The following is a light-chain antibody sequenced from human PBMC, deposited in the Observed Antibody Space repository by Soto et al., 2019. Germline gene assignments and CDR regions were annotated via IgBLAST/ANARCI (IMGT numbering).Light chain of an antibody. V-gene: IGLV2-8*01. CDR2: EVS. CDR1: SSDVGGYNY. Sequence: QSVLTQPPSASGSPGQSVTISCNGTSSDVGGYNYVSWYQQHPGKAPQLMVYEVSKRPSGVPDRFSGSKSGNTASLTVSGLQAEDEADYYCSSYAGSNNLVFGGGTKLTVL. CDR3: SSYAGSNNLV. J-gene: IGLJ2*01.